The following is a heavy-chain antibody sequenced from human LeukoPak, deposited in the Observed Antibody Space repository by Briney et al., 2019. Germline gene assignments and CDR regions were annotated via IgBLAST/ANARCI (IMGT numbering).Heavy chain of an antibody. Sequence: GGSLRPSCATSGFTFSNYYMSWIRQVPGKGLEWVSFISDRGDTIYYADSVKGRFTISRDNAKNSLSLQMNSLRVEDTAVYYCARLKAGNWGPGTLVTVSS. CDR2: ISDRGDTI. J-gene: IGHJ4*02. V-gene: IGHV3-11*01. CDR3: ARLKAGN. CDR1: GFTFSNYY.